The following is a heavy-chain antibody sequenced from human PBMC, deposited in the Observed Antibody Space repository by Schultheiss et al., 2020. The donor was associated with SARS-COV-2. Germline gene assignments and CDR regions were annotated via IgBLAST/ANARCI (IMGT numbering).Heavy chain of an antibody. J-gene: IGHJ4*02. CDR3: ARVGAGLVVVTAPFDY. CDR1: GGSISSSY. D-gene: IGHD2-21*02. CDR2: IYYSGST. V-gene: IGHV4-59*12. Sequence: SETLSLTCTVSGGSISSSYWSWIRQPPGKGLEWIGYIYYSGSTNYNPSLKSRVTISVDTSKNQFSLKLSSVTAADTAVYYCARVGAGLVVVTAPFDYWGQVALVTVSS.